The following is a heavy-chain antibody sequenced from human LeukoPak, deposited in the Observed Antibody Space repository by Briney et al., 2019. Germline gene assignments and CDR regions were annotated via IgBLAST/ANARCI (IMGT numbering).Heavy chain of an antibody. CDR1: GFTFSSYG. Sequence: GGTLRLSCAASGFTFSSYGMSWVRQAPGKGLEWVSAISGSGGSTYYADSVKGRFTISRDNSKNTLYLQMNSLRAEDTAVYYCAKESDIVVVPAASVGQQQLVRPGYYFDYWGQGTLVTVSS. CDR3: AKESDIVVVPAASVGQQQLVRPGYYFDY. D-gene: IGHD2-2*01. J-gene: IGHJ4*02. CDR2: ISGSGGST. V-gene: IGHV3-23*01.